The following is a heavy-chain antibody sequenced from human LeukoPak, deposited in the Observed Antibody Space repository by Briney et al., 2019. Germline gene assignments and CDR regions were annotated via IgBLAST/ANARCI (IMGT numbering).Heavy chain of an antibody. CDR1: GFTFSSYS. D-gene: IGHD2-15*01. CDR3: AKSQYCSGGSCYSYYYYYYMDV. J-gene: IGHJ6*03. CDR2: ISSSSSTI. V-gene: IGHV3-48*01. Sequence: PGGSLRLSCAASGFTFSSYSMNWVRQAPGKGLEWVSYISSSSSTIHYADSVKGRFTISRDNAKNSLYLQMNSLRAEDTAVYYCAKSQYCSGGSCYSYYYYYYMDVWGKGTTVTISS.